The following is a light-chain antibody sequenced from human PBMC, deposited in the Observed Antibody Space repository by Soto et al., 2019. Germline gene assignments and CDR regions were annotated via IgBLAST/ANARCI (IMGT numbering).Light chain of an antibody. CDR1: QGVSTW. Sequence: DIQMTQSPSSVSASVGDRVTITCRASQGVSTWLAWYQQKPGKAPNLLIYDASTLERGVPSRFSGTGSGTEFTLTIDSLQPDDFATYYCQQYHTSSITFGQGTRLEIK. CDR2: DAS. V-gene: IGKV1-5*01. CDR3: QQYHTSSIT. J-gene: IGKJ5*01.